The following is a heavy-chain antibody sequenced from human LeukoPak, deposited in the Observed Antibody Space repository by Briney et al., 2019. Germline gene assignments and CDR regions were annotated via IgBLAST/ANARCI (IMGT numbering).Heavy chain of an antibody. CDR2: IYHSVST. V-gene: IGHV4-59*01. D-gene: IGHD2-15*01. J-gene: IGHJ4*02. Sequence: SETLSLTCTVSGGSISSYYWSWIRQPPGKGLEWIGYIYHSVSTNYNPSLKSRVTISVDTPKTQFSLKLSSVTAADTAVYYCARVVVAATPYFDYWGQGTLVTVSS. CDR1: GGSISSYY. CDR3: ARVVVAATPYFDY.